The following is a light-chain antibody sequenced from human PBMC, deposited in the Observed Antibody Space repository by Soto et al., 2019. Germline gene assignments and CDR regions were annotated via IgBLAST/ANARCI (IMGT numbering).Light chain of an antibody. CDR3: QKRHMWPIT. CDR1: QSFRGL. Sequence: EVVLTQSPVTLSLSPGERATLSFRASQSFRGLLAWYQQKTGQAPRILIYDAYNRATGIPHRFSGSGSGTDLNLTISSLEPEDSAVYYCQKRHMWPITFGQGTRLEIK. J-gene: IGKJ5*01. V-gene: IGKV3-11*01. CDR2: DAY.